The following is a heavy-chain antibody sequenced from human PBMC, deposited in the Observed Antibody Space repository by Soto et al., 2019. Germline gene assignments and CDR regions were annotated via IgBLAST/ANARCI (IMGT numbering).Heavy chain of an antibody. D-gene: IGHD3-3*01. V-gene: IGHV4-59*01. CDR2: VYYSGST. CDR3: ARDADFWSGYNWFDP. J-gene: IGHJ5*02. CDR1: GGSISSYY. Sequence: SETLSLTCTVSGGSISSYYWSWIRQPPGKGLEWIGYVYYSGSTNYNPSLKSRVTISVATSKNQLSLKLSSVTAADTAVYYCARDADFWSGYNWFDPWGQGTLVTVSS.